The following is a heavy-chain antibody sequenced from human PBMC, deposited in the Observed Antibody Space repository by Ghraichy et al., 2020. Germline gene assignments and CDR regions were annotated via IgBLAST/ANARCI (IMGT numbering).Heavy chain of an antibody. Sequence: GGSLRLSCAASGFTFSSYEMNWVRQAPGKGLEWVSYISSSGSTIYYADSVKGRFTISRDNAKNSLYLQMNSLRAEDTAVYYCARDHSGWYPNFDYWGQGTLVTVSS. CDR1: GFTFSSYE. J-gene: IGHJ4*02. D-gene: IGHD6-19*01. CDR3: ARDHSGWYPNFDY. V-gene: IGHV3-48*03. CDR2: ISSSGSTI.